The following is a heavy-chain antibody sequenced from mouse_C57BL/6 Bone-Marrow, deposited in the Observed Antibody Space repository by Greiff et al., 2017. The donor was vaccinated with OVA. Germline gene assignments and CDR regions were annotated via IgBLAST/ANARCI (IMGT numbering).Heavy chain of an antibody. V-gene: IGHV5-6*01. CDR2: ISSGGSYT. CDR1: GFTFSSYG. D-gene: IGHD2-5*01. Sequence: EVQLQESGGDLVKPGGSLKLSCAASGFTFSSYGMSWVRQTPDKRLEWVATISSGGSYTYSPDSVKGRFTISRDNAKNTLYLQRSSLKSEDTAMYYCARRRSNYYYYARDYWGQGTSVTVSS. J-gene: IGHJ4*01. CDR3: ARRRSNYYYYARDY.